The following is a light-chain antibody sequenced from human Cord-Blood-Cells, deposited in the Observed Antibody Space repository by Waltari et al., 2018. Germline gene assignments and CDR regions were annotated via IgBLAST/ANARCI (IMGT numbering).Light chain of an antibody. J-gene: IGLJ3*02. V-gene: IGLV2-14*01. Sequence: QSALTQPAPVSGSPGQSITISCTGTSSDVGGYNYVSWYQQHPGKAPKLMIYEVSTRPSGVSNRFSGSKSGNTASLTISGLQAEYEADYYCSSYTSSSTLVFGGGTKLTVL. CDR2: EVS. CDR3: SSYTSSSTLV. CDR1: SSDVGGYNY.